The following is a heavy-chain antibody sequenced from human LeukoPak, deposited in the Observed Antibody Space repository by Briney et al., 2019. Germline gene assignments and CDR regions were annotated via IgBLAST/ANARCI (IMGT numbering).Heavy chain of an antibody. D-gene: IGHD3-9*01. J-gene: IGHJ4*02. CDR1: GFTFSNFG. Sequence: GRSLRLSCAASGFTFSNFGIHWVRQTPGKGLEWVAVMSYDGRNKYYADSVKGRFTISRDNSRNTLNLQMNSLRTEDTAVYYCAKDGHTLTVFDSWGQGTLVTVSS. CDR3: AKDGHTLTVFDS. CDR2: MSYDGRNK. V-gene: IGHV3-30*18.